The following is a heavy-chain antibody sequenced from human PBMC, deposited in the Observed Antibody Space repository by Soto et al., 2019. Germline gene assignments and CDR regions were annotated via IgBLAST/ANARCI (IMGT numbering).Heavy chain of an antibody. CDR3: ARGGWTTYYSPFFDY. Sequence: ESGPTLVNPTQTLTLTCTFSGFSLSTSGVGVGWIRQPPGKALEWLALIYWDDDKRYSPSLKSRLTITKDTSKNQVVLTLTNMDPVDTATYYCARGGWTTYYSPFFDYWGQGTLVTVSS. CDR2: IYWDDDK. D-gene: IGHD3-10*01. CDR1: GFSLSTSGVG. J-gene: IGHJ4*02. V-gene: IGHV2-5*02.